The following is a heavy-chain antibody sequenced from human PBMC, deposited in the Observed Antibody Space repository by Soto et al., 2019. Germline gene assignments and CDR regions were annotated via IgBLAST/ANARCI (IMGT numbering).Heavy chain of an antibody. CDR2: VYWDDDK. Sequence: SVVAVTLKKAGVGWIRQPPAKALEWLAVVYWDDDKRYSPSLKSRLTITKDTSKNQVVLRMTNMDPVDTATYYCAQRLYGTRLSSSDSAYWGHRTLVT. V-gene: IGHV2-5*02. J-gene: IGHJ4*01. CDR1: VVAVTLKKAG. CDR3: AQRLYGTRLSSSDSAY. D-gene: IGHD2-15*01.